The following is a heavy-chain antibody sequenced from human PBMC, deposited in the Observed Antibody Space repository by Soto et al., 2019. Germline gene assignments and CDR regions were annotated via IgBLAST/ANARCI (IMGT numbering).Heavy chain of an antibody. V-gene: IGHV3-21*01. CDR1: GFRFSTYR. D-gene: IGHD2-15*01. J-gene: IGHJ6*02. CDR2: ITSSSGYI. CDR3: ARETDIVVVVTTNGMDV. Sequence: EVQLAESGGGLVKPGGSWRLSCPPSGFRFSTYRMNWFGQAQGKGLEWVSLITSSSGYIYYADSVKGRFTISRDNAKNSLYLQMNSLRAEDTAVYYCARETDIVVVVTTNGMDVWGQGTTVTVSS.